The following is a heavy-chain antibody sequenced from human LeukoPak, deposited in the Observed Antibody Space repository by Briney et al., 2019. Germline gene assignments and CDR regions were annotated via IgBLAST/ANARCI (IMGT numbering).Heavy chain of an antibody. V-gene: IGHV3-53*04. D-gene: IGHD4-17*01. Sequence: GGSLRLSCAASGFTVSSNYMSWVRQAPGKGLEWVSVIYSGGSTYYADSVKGRITISRHNSKNTLYLQMNSLRAEDTAVYYCARVRYGELDVWGQGTTVTVSS. J-gene: IGHJ6*02. CDR2: IYSGGST. CDR3: ARVRYGELDV. CDR1: GFTVSSNY.